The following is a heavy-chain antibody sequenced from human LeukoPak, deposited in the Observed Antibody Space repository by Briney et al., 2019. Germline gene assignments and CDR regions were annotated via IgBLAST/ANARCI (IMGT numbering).Heavy chain of an antibody. Sequence: SETLSLTCTVSGGSVSSSSYYWAWLRQPPGKGLEWIGSIYYTGSTYYNPSLKSRVTISVDTSKNQFSLHLSSVTAADTAVYYCGRRKGIMGTTCFDYWGQGTLVTVSS. V-gene: IGHV4-39*01. CDR1: GGSVSSSSYY. J-gene: IGHJ4*02. D-gene: IGHD1-26*01. CDR3: GRRKGIMGTTCFDY. CDR2: IYYTGST.